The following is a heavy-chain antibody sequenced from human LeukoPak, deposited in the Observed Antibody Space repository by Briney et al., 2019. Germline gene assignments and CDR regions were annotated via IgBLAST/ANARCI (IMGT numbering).Heavy chain of an antibody. CDR2: ISSTGVTT. V-gene: IGHV3-64*01. Sequence: PGGSLRLSCAASGFSFSAYAMHWVRQAPGKGLEYVSAISSTGVTTYYANSVKGRFTIFRDNSYNTLHLQMGGLRAEDMAVYYCARVAVRERWLQFHYLDYWGQGTLVTVSS. D-gene: IGHD5-24*01. CDR1: GFSFSAYA. J-gene: IGHJ4*02. CDR3: ARVAVRERWLQFHYLDY.